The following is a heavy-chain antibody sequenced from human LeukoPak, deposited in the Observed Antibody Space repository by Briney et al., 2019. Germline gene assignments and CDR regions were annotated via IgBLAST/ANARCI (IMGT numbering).Heavy chain of an antibody. CDR1: GYTFTSYA. Sequence: SVKVSCKASGYTFTSYAISWVRQAPGQGLEWMGRIIPIFGTANYAQKFQGRVTITTDESTSTAYMELSSLRSEDTAVYYCARDRRGTIFGVVTERPYYYYYYYMDVWGKGTTVTVSS. CDR3: ARDRRGTIFGVVTERPYYYYYYYMDV. V-gene: IGHV1-69*05. D-gene: IGHD3-3*01. J-gene: IGHJ6*03. CDR2: IIPIFGTA.